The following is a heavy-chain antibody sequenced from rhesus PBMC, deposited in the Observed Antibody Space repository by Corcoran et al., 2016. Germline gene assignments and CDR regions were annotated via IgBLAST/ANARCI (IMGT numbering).Heavy chain of an antibody. V-gene: IGHV4-173*01. D-gene: IGHD4-29*01. CDR1: GGSISSNW. Sequence: LQLQESGPGLVKPSETLSLTCAVPGGSISSNWWGWIRQHTGKGLEWIGRISGSGGSTSYNPSLKSRVTISTATSKNQLSLKLISVTAADTAVYYCARALYGSNSEFDYWGQGVLVTVSS. CDR3: ARALYGSNSEFDY. CDR2: ISGSGGST. J-gene: IGHJ4*01.